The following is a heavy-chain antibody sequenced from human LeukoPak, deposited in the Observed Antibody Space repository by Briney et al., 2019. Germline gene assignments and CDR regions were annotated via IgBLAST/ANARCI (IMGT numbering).Heavy chain of an antibody. CDR3: ARVDRYHQGSGSYAIDY. CDR1: GFTFSSYS. CDR2: ISSSSSYI. J-gene: IGHJ4*02. D-gene: IGHD3-10*01. Sequence: GGSLRLSCAASGFTFSSYSMNWVRQAPGKGLEWVSSISSSSSYIYYADSVKGRFTISRDNAKNSLYLQMNSLRAEDTAVYYCARVDRYHQGSGSYAIDYWGQGTLVTVSS. V-gene: IGHV3-21*01.